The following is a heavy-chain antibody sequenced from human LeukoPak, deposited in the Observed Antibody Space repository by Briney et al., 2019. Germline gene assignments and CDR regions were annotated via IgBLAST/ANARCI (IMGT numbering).Heavy chain of an antibody. CDR2: ISGSGGST. J-gene: IGHJ4*02. CDR1: RFTVSNNH. CDR3: ANGWGYCSGGSCPETDY. V-gene: IGHV3-23*01. D-gene: IGHD2-15*01. Sequence: PGGSLRLSCVASRFTVSNNHMNWVRQAPGKGLEWVSAISGSGGSTYYADSVKGRCTISRDNSKKTLYLQMNSLRAEDTAVYYCANGWGYCSGGSCPETDYWGQGTLVTVSS.